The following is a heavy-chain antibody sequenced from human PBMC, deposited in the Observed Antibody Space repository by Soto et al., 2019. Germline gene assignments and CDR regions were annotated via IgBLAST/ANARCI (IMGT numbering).Heavy chain of an antibody. CDR1: VFTFSSHT. Sequence: PGGSLRLSCTASVFTFSSHTMSWVRQAPGKGLEWVSVISGRSDIIHYADSVKGRFTISRDNSKNTLYLQMESLRAEDTAVYYCTKDIWVAHNWGQGTPVTVSS. D-gene: IGHD2-15*01. CDR2: ISGRSDII. V-gene: IGHV3-23*01. J-gene: IGHJ4*02. CDR3: TKDIWVAHN.